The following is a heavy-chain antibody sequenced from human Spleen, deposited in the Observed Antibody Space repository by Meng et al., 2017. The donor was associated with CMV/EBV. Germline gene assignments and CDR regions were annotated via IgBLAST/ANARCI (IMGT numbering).Heavy chain of an antibody. CDR3: ARESGSGQYYFDY. V-gene: IGHV3-NL1*01. CDR1: GFTFSSYE. D-gene: IGHD6-19*01. Sequence: GESLKISCAASGFTFSSYEMNWVRQAPGKGLEWVSVMYSGGSSTFYADSVQGRFTISRDNAKNSLYLQMNSLRAEDTAVYYCARESGSGQYYFDYWGQGTLVTVSS. CDR2: MYSGGSST. J-gene: IGHJ4*02.